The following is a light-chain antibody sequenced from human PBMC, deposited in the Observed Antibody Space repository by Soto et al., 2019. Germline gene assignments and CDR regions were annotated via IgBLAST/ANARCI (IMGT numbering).Light chain of an antibody. Sequence: EIVMTQSPATLSVSPGEGATLSCRASQGIGSTLAGYQQKPGQTPRLLIYGASTRATGVPARFSGSASWTEFTLTITSLQTEDFAVDDGQHYDNWPLTFGRGTKVESK. V-gene: IGKV3-15*01. CDR3: QHYDNWPLT. CDR1: QGIGST. J-gene: IGKJ4*01. CDR2: GAS.